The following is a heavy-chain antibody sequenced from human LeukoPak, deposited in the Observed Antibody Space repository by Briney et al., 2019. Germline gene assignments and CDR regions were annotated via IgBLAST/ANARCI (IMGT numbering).Heavy chain of an antibody. J-gene: IGHJ4*02. CDR1: GYTFTSFD. Sequence: ASVKVSCKASGYTFTSFDINWVRQASGQGLEWMGYMNPNSGNRAYAQRFQGRVTITTDTSIGTAYMELSNLRSEDTAVYYCAREGLDFWGQGTLVTVSS. CDR2: MNPNSGNR. V-gene: IGHV1-8*01. CDR3: AREGLDF.